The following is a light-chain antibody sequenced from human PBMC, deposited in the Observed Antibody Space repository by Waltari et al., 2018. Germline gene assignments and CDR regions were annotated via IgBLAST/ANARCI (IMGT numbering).Light chain of an antibody. CDR3: QQHGTLPAT. Sequence: EIVLTQSPGTASLSPGERVTLSCRASQSVGSSSFAWYQQQPGQAPRLVIYRAARRATGIPDMFSGSGSGTDFSLTISILEPEDFAVYYCQQHGTLPATFGQGTKVEIK. CDR2: RAA. CDR1: QSVGSSS. V-gene: IGKV3-20*01. J-gene: IGKJ1*01.